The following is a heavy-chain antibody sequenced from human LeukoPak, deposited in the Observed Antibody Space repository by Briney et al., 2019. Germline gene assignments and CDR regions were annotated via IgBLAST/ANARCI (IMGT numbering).Heavy chain of an antibody. CDR2: ISGSGNTK. J-gene: IGHJ6*02. CDR3: AKTLAGTTSFHYGMDV. Sequence: GGSLRLSCAASGFIFSNYEMTWVRQAPGKGLEWVSYISGSGNTKYYADSVTGRFTISRDKAKNSMYLQMNSLRAEDTAVYYCAKTLAGTTSFHYGMDVWGQGTTVTVSS. CDR1: GFIFSNYE. D-gene: IGHD1-7*01. V-gene: IGHV3-48*03.